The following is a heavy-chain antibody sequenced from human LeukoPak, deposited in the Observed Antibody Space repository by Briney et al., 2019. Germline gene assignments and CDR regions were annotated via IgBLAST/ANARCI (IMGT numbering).Heavy chain of an antibody. CDR1: GGSISSSNW. V-gene: IGHV4-4*02. J-gene: IGHJ4*02. CDR3: ARHYYGSGSYYNDAYFDY. D-gene: IGHD3-10*01. CDR2: IYYSGST. Sequence: PSGTLSLTCAVSGGSISSSNWWSWVRQPPGKGLEWIGSIYYSGSTYYNPSLKSRVTISVDTSKNQFSLKLSSVTAADTAVYYCARHYYGSGSYYNDAYFDYWGQGTLVTVSS.